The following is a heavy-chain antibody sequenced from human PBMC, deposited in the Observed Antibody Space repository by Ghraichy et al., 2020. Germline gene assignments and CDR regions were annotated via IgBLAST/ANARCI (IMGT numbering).Heavy chain of an antibody. J-gene: IGHJ6*02. CDR3: RPGHYSSI. CDR1: GFTFSKNAW. CDR2: IGRETDGGTT. D-gene: IGHD3-10*01. Sequence: GGSLRLSCAASGFTFSKNAWMTWLRQAPGKGLEWVGHIGRETDGGTTDYAAPVKGRFTISRDDSKNTLYLQMDSLKTEDTGVYYCRPGHYSSIWGQGTTITVSS. V-gene: IGHV3-15*04.